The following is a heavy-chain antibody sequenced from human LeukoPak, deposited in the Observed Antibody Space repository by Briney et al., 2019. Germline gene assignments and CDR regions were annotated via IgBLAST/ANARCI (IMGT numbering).Heavy chain of an antibody. Sequence: PGGSLRLSCAAAEFTFRTYGMHWVRQAPGKGLEWMAFVRDDGSTKYYADPVKGRFTISRDNSKSTLYLQMNSLRAEDTAVYFCARTVSSSWGFFDSWGQGTLVTVSS. J-gene: IGHJ4*02. CDR3: ARTVSSSWGFFDS. D-gene: IGHD6-6*01. V-gene: IGHV3-30*02. CDR2: VRDDGSTK. CDR1: EFTFRTYG.